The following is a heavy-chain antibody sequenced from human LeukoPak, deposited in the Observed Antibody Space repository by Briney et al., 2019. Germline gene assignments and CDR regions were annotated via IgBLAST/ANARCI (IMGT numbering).Heavy chain of an antibody. CDR3: AKDQPRAYFDS. J-gene: IGHJ4*02. CDR1: GFTFSSHG. V-gene: IGHV3-30*02. CDR2: VRSDGTTK. D-gene: IGHD2-2*01. Sequence: GGSLRLSCAASGFTFSSHGMHWVRQAPGKGLEWVAFVRSDGTTKYYTDSVKGRFAISRDNSKNTMYLQMNSLRAEDTAVYYCAKDQPRAYFDSWGQGTLVTVSS.